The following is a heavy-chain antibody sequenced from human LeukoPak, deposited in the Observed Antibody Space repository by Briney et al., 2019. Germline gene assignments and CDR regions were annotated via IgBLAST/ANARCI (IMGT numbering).Heavy chain of an antibody. CDR3: ARARPPPTYYFDY. J-gene: IGHJ4*02. CDR2: IYHSGST. Sequence: SETLSLTCSVSGGSINSDYWNWIRQPPGKGLEWIGYIYHSGSTYYNPSLKSRVTISVDRSKNQFSLKLSSVTAADTAVYYCARARPPPTYYFDYWGQGTLVTVSS. CDR1: GGSINSDY. V-gene: IGHV4-59*12. D-gene: IGHD6-6*01.